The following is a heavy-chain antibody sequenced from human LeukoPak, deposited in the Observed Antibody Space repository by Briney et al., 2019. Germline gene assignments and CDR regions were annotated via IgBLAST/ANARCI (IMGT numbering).Heavy chain of an antibody. CDR3: AKAMPQDSSGYYYLSGIDY. V-gene: IGHV3-74*01. CDR1: GFTFSSYW. CDR2: INSDGSTT. Sequence: GGSLRLSCAASGFTFSSYWMHWVRQAPGKGLVWVSRINSDGSTTRYADSVKGRFTISRDNAKNTVYLQMNSLRAEDTALYYCAKAMPQDSSGYYYLSGIDYWGQGTLVTVSS. D-gene: IGHD3-22*01. J-gene: IGHJ4*02.